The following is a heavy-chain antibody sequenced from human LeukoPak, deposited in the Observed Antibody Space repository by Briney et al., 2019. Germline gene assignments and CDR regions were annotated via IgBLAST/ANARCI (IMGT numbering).Heavy chain of an antibody. CDR3: AKLVDYYDSSGYYYGY. V-gene: IGHV3-23*01. J-gene: IGHJ4*02. CDR1: GFTFSSYA. D-gene: IGHD3-22*01. Sequence: PGGSLRLSCAASGFTFSSYAMSRVRQAPGKGLEWVSAISGSGGSTYYADSVKGRFTISRDNSKNTLYLQMNSLRAEDTAVYYCAKLVDYYDSSGYYYGYWGQGTLVTVSS. CDR2: ISGSGGST.